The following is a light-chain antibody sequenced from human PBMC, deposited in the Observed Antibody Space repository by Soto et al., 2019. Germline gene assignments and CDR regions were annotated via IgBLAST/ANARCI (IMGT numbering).Light chain of an antibody. CDR1: SSDVGAYNY. CDR2: DTN. Sequence: QSALTQPASVSGSPGQSITISCTGTSSDVGAYNYVSWYRQHPGKAPKLLIYDTNKRPSGIPDRFSGSKSGTSATLGITGLQTGDEADYYCATWDSSLSGFVFGSGTKVTVL. V-gene: IGLV1-51*01. CDR3: ATWDSSLSGFV. J-gene: IGLJ1*01.